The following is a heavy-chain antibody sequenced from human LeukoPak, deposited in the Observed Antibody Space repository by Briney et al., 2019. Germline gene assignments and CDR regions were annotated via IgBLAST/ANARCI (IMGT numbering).Heavy chain of an antibody. D-gene: IGHD3-10*01. CDR1: GLAVSSNY. J-gene: IGHJ5*02. V-gene: IGHV3-53*01. Sequence: GGSLRLSCAVSGLAVSSNYMSWVRQAPGKGLEWVSVIYSGGSTYYADSVKGRFTISRDNSKNTLYLQMNSLRAEDTAVYYCARDLRFGESYNWFDPWGQGTLVTVSS. CDR2: IYSGGST. CDR3: ARDLRFGESYNWFDP.